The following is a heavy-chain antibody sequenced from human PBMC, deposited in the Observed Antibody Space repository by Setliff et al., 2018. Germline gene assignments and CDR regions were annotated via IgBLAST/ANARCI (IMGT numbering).Heavy chain of an antibody. CDR2: IFLSGNT. J-gene: IGHJ4*02. CDR1: GGSISSSSYY. Sequence: SETLSLTCTVSGGSISSSSYYWGWIRQPPGKGLEWIGSIFLSGNTYSNPSLKRRITISVDTSNNQFSLRLSSVTAADTAVYYCARRAISGSESENYFEYWGQGILVTVSS. D-gene: IGHD3-10*01. V-gene: IGHV4-39*07. CDR3: ARRAISGSESENYFEY.